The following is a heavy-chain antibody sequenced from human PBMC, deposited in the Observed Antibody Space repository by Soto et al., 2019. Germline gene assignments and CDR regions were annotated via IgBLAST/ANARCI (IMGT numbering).Heavy chain of an antibody. CDR2: IRSKPYGVTA. J-gene: IGHJ6*02. Sequence: PGGSLRLSCTGSGFTFGDYAMSWFRQAPGKGLEWVGFIRSKPYGVTAEYAASVKGRSTISRDDSKSNAYLQMNSLTTEDTAVYYFTTQGIVVVVAAASYYYGMDVWGQGTTVTVSS. D-gene: IGHD2-15*01. V-gene: IGHV3-49*03. CDR3: TTQGIVVVVAAASYYYGMDV. CDR1: GFTFGDYA.